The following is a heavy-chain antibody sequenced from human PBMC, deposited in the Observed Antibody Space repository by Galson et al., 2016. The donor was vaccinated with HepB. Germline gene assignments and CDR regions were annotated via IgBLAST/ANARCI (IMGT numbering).Heavy chain of an antibody. V-gene: IGHV4-39*02. CDR2: IYYSGTT. D-gene: IGHD6-6*01. CDR3: AREYGARQGSYY. CDR1: GASISSSNYY. Sequence: TVSGASISSSNYYWGWIRQPPGKGLEWIGSIYYSGTTHYNPSLRSRVTISVDTSKNQFSLKLSSVTAADTAVYYCAREYGARQGSYYWGQGSLVTVSS. J-gene: IGHJ4*02.